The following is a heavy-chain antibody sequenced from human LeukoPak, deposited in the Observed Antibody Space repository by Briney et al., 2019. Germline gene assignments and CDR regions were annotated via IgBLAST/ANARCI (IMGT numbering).Heavy chain of an antibody. CDR2: ISGSGGST. V-gene: IGHV3-23*01. D-gene: IGHD1-26*01. J-gene: IGHJ4*02. Sequence: PGGSLRLSCAASGFAFSSFAMSWVRRAPGKGLDWVSSISGSGGSTYYADSVKGRFTISRDSSKNTLYLQMNSLRAEDTAVYYCAKGVGTNKGGYYFDYWGQGTPVTVSS. CDR3: AKGVGTNKGGYYFDY. CDR1: GFAFSSFA.